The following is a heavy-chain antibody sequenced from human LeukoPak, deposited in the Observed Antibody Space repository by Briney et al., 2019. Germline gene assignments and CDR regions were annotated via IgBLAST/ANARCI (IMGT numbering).Heavy chain of an antibody. J-gene: IGHJ4*02. CDR3: AKCGSGSAIEYYFDY. V-gene: IGHV3-23*01. D-gene: IGHD3-10*01. CDR1: GFTFSSYA. CDR2: MSGSGGST. Sequence: PGGSLRLSCAASGFTFSSYAMSWVRQAPGKGLEWVSAMSGSGGSTYYADSVKGRFTISRDNSKNTLYLQMNSLRAEDTAVYYCAKCGSGSAIEYYFDYWGQGTLVTVSS.